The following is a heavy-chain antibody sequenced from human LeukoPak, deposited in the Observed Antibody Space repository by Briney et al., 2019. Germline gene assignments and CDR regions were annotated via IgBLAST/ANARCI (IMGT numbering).Heavy chain of an antibody. CDR1: GYTFTSHY. D-gene: IGHD3-3*01. Sequence: ASVKVSCKASGYTFTSHYMHWVRQDPGQGLEWMGIINPSGGSTSYAQKFQGRVTMTRDMSTSTVYMELSSLRCEDTAVYYCARKTGGPSGFDPWGQGTLVTVSS. CDR3: ARKTGGPSGFDP. CDR2: INPSGGST. V-gene: IGHV1-46*01. J-gene: IGHJ5*02.